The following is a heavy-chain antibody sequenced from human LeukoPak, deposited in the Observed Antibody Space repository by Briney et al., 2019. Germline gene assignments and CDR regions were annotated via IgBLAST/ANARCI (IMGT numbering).Heavy chain of an antibody. D-gene: IGHD5-12*01. J-gene: IGHJ4*02. V-gene: IGHV4-38-2*02. CDR2: VYHSGST. CDR1: GYSISSGYY. Sequence: SETLSLICTVFGYSISSGYYWGWIRQPPGKGLEWIGCVYHSGSTYYNPSLKSRVTISVDRSKNQFSLKVSSVTAADTAVYYCARVRYSGYGDFDYWGQGTLVTVSS. CDR3: ARVRYSGYGDFDY.